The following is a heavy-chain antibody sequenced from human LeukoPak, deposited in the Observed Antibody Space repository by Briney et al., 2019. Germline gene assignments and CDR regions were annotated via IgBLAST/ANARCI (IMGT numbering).Heavy chain of an antibody. CDR3: ARGSTTVTTLDY. CDR2: ISYDGSNK. J-gene: IGHJ4*02. CDR1: GFTFSSYA. Sequence: PGGSLRLSCAASGFTFSSYAMHWVRQAPGKGLEWVAVISYDGSNKYYADPVKGRFTISRDNSKNTLYLQMNSLRAEDTALYYCARGSTTVTTLDYWGQGTLVTVSS. D-gene: IGHD4-17*01. V-gene: IGHV3-30*04.